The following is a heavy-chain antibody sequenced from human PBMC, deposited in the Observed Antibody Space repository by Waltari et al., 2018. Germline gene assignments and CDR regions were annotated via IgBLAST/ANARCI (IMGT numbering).Heavy chain of an antibody. J-gene: IGHJ6*02. Sequence: QVQLVQSGAEVKKPGASVKISCKASGYIFTSYYVHWVRQAPGQGLEWMGIINPNIGSTSYTQTFQGRVTMTRDTSTDTVYMELSSLKSEDAAVYYCARLAGSPNRSHGSEDFWGQGTTVTVSS. CDR1: GYIFTSYY. V-gene: IGHV1-46*01. D-gene: IGHD2-15*01. CDR3: ARLAGSPNRSHGSEDF. CDR2: INPNIGST.